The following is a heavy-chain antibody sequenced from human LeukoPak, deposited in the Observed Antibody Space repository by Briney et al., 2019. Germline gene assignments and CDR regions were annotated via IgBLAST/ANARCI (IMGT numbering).Heavy chain of an antibody. Sequence: GASVKVSCKASGYTFTSYGISWVRQAPGQGLEWMGWISAYNGNTNYAQKLQGRVTMTTDTSTSTAYMELRSLRCDDTAVYYCARQPHLVPRGYYYMDVWGKGTTVTVSS. CDR1: GYTFTSYG. D-gene: IGHD1-14*01. J-gene: IGHJ6*03. CDR3: ARQPHLVPRGYYYMDV. V-gene: IGHV1-18*01. CDR2: ISAYNGNT.